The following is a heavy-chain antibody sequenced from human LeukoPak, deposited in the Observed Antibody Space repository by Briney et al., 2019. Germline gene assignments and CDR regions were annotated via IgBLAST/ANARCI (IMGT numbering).Heavy chain of an antibody. J-gene: IGHJ4*02. CDR3: ARDGQYDSSGYCPDF. Sequence: GASVKVSCKASGYTFTDHFIHWVRQAPGQGPEWMGWVNPNSGGTNFAQKFQGRVTMTRATSISTVYMELSSLRSDDTAVYYCARDGQYDSSGYCPDFWGQGTQVTVSS. CDR1: GYTFTDHF. CDR2: VNPNSGGT. V-gene: IGHV1-2*02. D-gene: IGHD3-22*01.